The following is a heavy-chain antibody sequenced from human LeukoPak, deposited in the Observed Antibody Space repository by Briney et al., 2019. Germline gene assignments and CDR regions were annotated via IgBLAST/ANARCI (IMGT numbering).Heavy chain of an antibody. CDR2: ISAYNGNT. V-gene: IGHV1-18*01. Sequence: GASVKVSCKASGYTFTSYGISWVRQAPGQGLEWMGWISAYNGNTNYAQKLQGRVTMTTDTSTSTAYMELSSLRSEDTAVYYCARAHTLHGSSGWSLGYYFDYWGQGTLVTVSS. CDR3: ARAHTLHGSSGWSLGYYFDY. J-gene: IGHJ4*02. D-gene: IGHD6-19*01. CDR1: GYTFTSYG.